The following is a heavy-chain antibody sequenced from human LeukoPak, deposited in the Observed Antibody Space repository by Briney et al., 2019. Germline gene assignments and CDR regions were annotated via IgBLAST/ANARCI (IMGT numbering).Heavy chain of an antibody. CDR1: GFTFSTYG. J-gene: IGHJ6*02. D-gene: IGHD1-26*01. Sequence: PGRSLRLSCAASGFTFSTYGMHWVRQAPGKGLEWVAVISYDGITKYYADSAKGRFTISRDNSKNTLSLQMSGLRAEDTAVYYCAKYSSRNYYGMDVWGQGTTVTVSS. V-gene: IGHV3-30*18. CDR3: AKYSSRNYYGMDV. CDR2: ISYDGITK.